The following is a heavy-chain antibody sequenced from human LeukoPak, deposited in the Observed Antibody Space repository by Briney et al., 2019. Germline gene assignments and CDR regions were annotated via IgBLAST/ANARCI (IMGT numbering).Heavy chain of an antibody. J-gene: IGHJ4*02. CDR2: IIPILGIA. D-gene: IGHD4-17*01. Sequence: ASVKVSCKASGGTFSSYAISWVRQAPGQGLEWMGRIIPILGIANYAQKFQGRVTTTADKSTSTAYMELSSLRSEDTAVYYCARAGTTVTTSLVGFDYWGQGTLVTVSS. CDR3: ARAGTTVTTSLVGFDY. CDR1: GGTFSSYA. V-gene: IGHV1-69*04.